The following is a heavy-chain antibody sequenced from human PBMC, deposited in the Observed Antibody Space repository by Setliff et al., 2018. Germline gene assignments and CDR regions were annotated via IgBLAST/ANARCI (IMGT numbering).Heavy chain of an antibody. V-gene: IGHV5-51*01. CDR2: VYPGDSDT. D-gene: IGHD3-16*01. CDR3: ARLGRYDAFDI. J-gene: IGHJ3*02. Sequence: PGASLKISCKGSGHTFTNYWIGWVRQMPGKGLEWMGFVYPGDSDTRFSPSFRGQVTISADKAINTAYLQWSSLKASDTAMYYCARLGRYDAFDIWGQGTVVTVSS. CDR1: GHTFTNYW.